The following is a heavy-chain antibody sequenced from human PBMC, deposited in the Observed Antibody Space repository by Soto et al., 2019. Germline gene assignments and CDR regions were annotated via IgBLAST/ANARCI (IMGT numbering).Heavy chain of an antibody. J-gene: IGHJ3*02. CDR2: INHSGST. CDR3: ARGLRAAATDDAFDI. V-gene: IGHV4-34*01. D-gene: IGHD6-13*01. Sequence: SETLSLTCAVYGGSFSGYYWSWIRQPPGKGLEWIGEINHSGSTNYNPSLKSRVTISVDTSKNQFSLKLSSVTAADTAVYYCARGLRAAATDDAFDIWGQGTMVTVS. CDR1: GGSFSGYY.